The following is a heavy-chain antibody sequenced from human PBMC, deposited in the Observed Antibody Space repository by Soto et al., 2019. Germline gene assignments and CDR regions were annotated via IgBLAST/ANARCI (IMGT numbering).Heavy chain of an antibody. CDR1: GASITSGHYY. V-gene: IGHV4-31*04. Sequence: QVRLQESGPGLVKPSQTLSQTCTVSGASITSGHYYWTWIRQLPGKGLEWIGSIYNSETTHYNPSLTSRLTISIDTSANQFSLKLSSVTAADTAIDYCALALGPTTGLDYWGQGTLITVSA. CDR3: ALALGPTTGLDY. CDR2: IYNSETT. D-gene: IGHD1-26*01. J-gene: IGHJ4*02.